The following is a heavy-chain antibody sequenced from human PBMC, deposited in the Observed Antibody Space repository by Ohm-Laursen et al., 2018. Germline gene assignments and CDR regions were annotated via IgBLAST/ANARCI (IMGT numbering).Heavy chain of an antibody. D-gene: IGHD3-10*01. CDR2: ISYDGRQT. CDR3: AKDRGSDWYFDV. CDR1: GFTFSSYG. J-gene: IGHJ2*01. V-gene: IGHV3-30*18. Sequence: SLRLSCAASGFTFSSYGSHWVRQAPGKGLEWVAVISYDGRQTYYADSVKGRFTISRDNPKSTLYLQMNSLRSEDTAVYYCAKDRGSDWYFDVWGRGTLVTVSS.